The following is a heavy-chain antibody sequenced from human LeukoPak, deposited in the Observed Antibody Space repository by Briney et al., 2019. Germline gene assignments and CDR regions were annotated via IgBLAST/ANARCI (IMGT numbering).Heavy chain of an antibody. V-gene: IGHV3-7*01. J-gene: IGHJ4*02. CDR3: ARVLGGYSYVYGPDFDY. CDR2: IKQDGRESQK. CDR1: GFTFSIYW. Sequence: GGSLRLSCAASGFTFSIYWMTWVRQAPGKGLEWVANIKQDGRESQKYYVDSVNGRFTISRDNAKNSLYLQMNSLRADDTAVYYCARVLGGYSYVYGPDFDYWGQGTLVTVSS. D-gene: IGHD2-21*01.